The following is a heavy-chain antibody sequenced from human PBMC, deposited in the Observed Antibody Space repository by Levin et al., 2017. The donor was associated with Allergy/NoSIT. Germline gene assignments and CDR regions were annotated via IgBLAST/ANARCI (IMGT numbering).Heavy chain of an antibody. J-gene: IGHJ3*02. Sequence: ESLKISCSVSGASISSGSYYWGWIRQPPGKGLEWIGSIYYSGTTYYNPSLKSRVTISVDTSKNQFSLKLSSVTAAETAVYYCARREQVDDTFDIWGQGTMVTVSS. CDR3: ARREQVDDTFDI. CDR2: IYYSGTT. V-gene: IGHV4-39*01. CDR1: GASISSGSYY. D-gene: IGHD6-6*01.